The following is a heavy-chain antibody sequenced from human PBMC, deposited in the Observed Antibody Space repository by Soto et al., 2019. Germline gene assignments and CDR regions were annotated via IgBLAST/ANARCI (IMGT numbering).Heavy chain of an antibody. D-gene: IGHD5-18*01. J-gene: IGHJ4*02. CDR3: ARVNTTLVDHFDC. CDR2: MHRGGST. Sequence: VGSLRLSCVGSGFSVSGSSIFWVRQATGKGLEWVSLMHRGGSTDNADSVKGRFTTSRDKSKNTLYLHMNGLRVEDTAVYYCARVNTTLVDHFDCWGQGTLVTVSS. CDR1: GFSVSGSS. V-gene: IGHV3-53*01.